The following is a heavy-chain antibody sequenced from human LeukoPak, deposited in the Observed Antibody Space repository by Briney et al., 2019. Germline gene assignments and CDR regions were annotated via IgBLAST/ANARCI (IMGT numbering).Heavy chain of an antibody. V-gene: IGHV4-38-2*02. CDR2: IYRNGRT. D-gene: IGHD2-2*01. CDR3: ARHQTGDVDY. CDR1: GYDISSGFY. Sequence: SETLSLTCTVSGYDISSGFYWGWIRQSPRKGLEWIANIYRNGRTYHNPSLQSRVTISVDVSKNQFSLKLTSVTAADTAVYFCARHQTGDVDYWGQGILVTVSS. J-gene: IGHJ4*02.